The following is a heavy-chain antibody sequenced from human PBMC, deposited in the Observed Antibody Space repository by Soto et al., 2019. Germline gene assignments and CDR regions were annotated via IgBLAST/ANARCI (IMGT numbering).Heavy chain of an antibody. D-gene: IGHD5-18*01. CDR1: AGSISRYY. CDR3: VGSLMSRAMESFDY. J-gene: IGHJ4*02. CDR2: ISYTVDA. Sequence: KPSETLYLTCSVSAGSISRYYWGWVRQSPGEGLEWIAHISYTVDASYNPSLKSRVTISLDTSKNQIALRLMSVTAADTAVYYCVGSLMSRAMESFDYWGQGTLVTVSS. V-gene: IGHV4-59*01.